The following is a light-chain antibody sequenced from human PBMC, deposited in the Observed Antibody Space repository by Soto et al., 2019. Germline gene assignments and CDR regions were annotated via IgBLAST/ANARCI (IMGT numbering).Light chain of an antibody. J-gene: IGKJ3*01. V-gene: IGKV1-27*01. CDR1: QGIRNF. Sequence: DIQMTQSPTSLSASVGDRVTITCRASQGIRNFVAWYQQKPGKAPKLLIYAASTLQSGVPSRFSGSGSGTYFNLTISSLHAEDFATYTCQTYSNVPLVGPGTKVEI. CDR2: AAS. CDR3: QTYSNVPL.